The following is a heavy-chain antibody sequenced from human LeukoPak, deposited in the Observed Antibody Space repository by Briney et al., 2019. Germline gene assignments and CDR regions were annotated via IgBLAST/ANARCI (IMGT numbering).Heavy chain of an antibody. J-gene: IGHJ4*02. CDR1: GLTFSSDW. V-gene: IGHV3-74*01. D-gene: IGHD3-3*01. CDR2: INSDASTI. Sequence: AGGSLRLSCAASGLTFSSDWMHWVRQVPGKGLVWVSRINSDASTINYADSVKGRFTISRDNAKNSLYLQMNSLRAEDTAVYYCAREPTQKGYDFWSGYNYFDYWGQGTLVTVSS. CDR3: AREPTQKGYDFWSGYNYFDY.